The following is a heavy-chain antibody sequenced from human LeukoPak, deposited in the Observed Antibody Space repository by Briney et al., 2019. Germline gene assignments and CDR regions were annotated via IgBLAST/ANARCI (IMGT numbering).Heavy chain of an antibody. CDR1: GFNFSTYG. CDR3: AKIGLGSSSWWYFDY. CDR2: IRFDGINK. D-gene: IGHD6-13*01. Sequence: GGSLRLSCAASGFNFSTYGIHWVRQAPGQGLEWVALIRFDGINKFYADSVKGRFTVSRDNSKNTVHLQMSSLRAEDTAVYYCAKIGLGSSSWWYFDYWGQGALVTVSS. J-gene: IGHJ4*02. V-gene: IGHV3-30*02.